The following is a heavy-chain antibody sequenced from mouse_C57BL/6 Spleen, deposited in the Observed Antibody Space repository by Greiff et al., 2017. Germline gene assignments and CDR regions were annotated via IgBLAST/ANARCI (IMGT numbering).Heavy chain of an antibody. CDR2: IDPSDSYT. D-gene: IGHD1-1*01. V-gene: IGHV1-59*01. J-gene: IGHJ2*01. Sequence: QVQLQQPGAELVRPGTSVKLSCKASGYTFTSYWMHWVKQRPGQGLEWIGVIDPSDSYTNYNQKFKGKATLTVDTSSSTAYMQLSSLTSEDSAVYYCASLITTVGCDYWGQGTTLTVSS. CDR3: ASLITTVGCDY. CDR1: GYTFTSYW.